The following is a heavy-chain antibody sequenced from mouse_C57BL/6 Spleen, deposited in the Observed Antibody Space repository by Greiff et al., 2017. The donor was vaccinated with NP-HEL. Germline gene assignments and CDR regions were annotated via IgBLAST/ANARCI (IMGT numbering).Heavy chain of an antibody. D-gene: IGHD2-3*01. Sequence: DVKLVESGGGLVQPGGSLSLSCAASGFTFTDYYMCWVSQPPGKALEWLGFISNKANGYTTEYSASVKGRFTISRANTQSIIDLKKNALRAEDIATYYGARPYDGYFPFAYWGQGTLVTVSA. CDR2: ISNKANGYTT. CDR1: GFTFTDYY. V-gene: IGHV7-3*01. CDR3: ARPYDGYFPFAY. J-gene: IGHJ3*01.